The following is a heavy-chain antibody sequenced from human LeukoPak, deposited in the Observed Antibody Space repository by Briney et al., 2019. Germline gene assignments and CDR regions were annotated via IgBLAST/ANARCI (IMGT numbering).Heavy chain of an antibody. CDR1: GYSFTTYA. CDR3: AGGRTDIVVVPATLRNYYFDY. Sequence: SVKVSCKASGYSFTTYAMQWVRQAPGQGLEWMGGIMPMFGKTNYAQKFQGRVTTTADKATSTAYMELSSLRSEDTAVYYCAGGRTDIVVVPATLRNYYFDYWGQGTLVTVSS. D-gene: IGHD2-2*01. J-gene: IGHJ4*02. V-gene: IGHV1-69*06. CDR2: IMPMFGKT.